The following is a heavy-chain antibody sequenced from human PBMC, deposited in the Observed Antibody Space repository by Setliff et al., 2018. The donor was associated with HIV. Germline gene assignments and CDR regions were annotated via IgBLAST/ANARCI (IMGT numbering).Heavy chain of an antibody. CDR1: GYTFSSYG. CDR3: ARTGSYVGYYYYYYMDV. D-gene: IGHD1-26*01. CDR2: ISAYNGNT. V-gene: IGHV1-18*01. J-gene: IGHJ6*03. Sequence: ASVKVSCKTSGYTFSSYGIAWVRQAPGQGLEWMGWISAYNGNTIYAQKFQGRVTMTEDTSTDTAYMELRSLRSDDTAVYYCARTGSYVGYYYYYYMDVWGKGTTVTVSS.